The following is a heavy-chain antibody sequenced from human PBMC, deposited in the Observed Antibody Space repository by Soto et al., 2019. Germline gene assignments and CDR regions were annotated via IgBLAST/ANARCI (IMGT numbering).Heavy chain of an antibody. J-gene: IGHJ4*02. CDR3: ASSRIAGYPSLDY. D-gene: IGHD3-9*01. V-gene: IGHV3-30-3*01. CDR1: GFTFSSYA. Sequence: GGSLRLSCAASGFTFSSYAMHWVRQAPGKGLEWVAVISYDGSNKYYADSVKGRFTISRDNSKNTLYLQMNSLRAEDTAVYYCASSRIAGYPSLDYWGQGTLVTVSS. CDR2: ISYDGSNK.